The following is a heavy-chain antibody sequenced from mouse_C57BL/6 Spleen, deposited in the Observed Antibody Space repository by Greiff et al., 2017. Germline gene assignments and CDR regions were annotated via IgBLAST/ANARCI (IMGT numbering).Heavy chain of an antibody. J-gene: IGHJ2*01. Sequence: QVQLQQSGAELVRPGASVTLSCKASGYTFTDYKMHWVKQTPVPGLEWIGAIDPETGGTAYNQKFKGKAILTAAKASSTAYMELRSLTSEDSAVYYCTRGGDWGQGTTLTVSS. CDR1: GYTFTDYK. CDR2: IDPETGGT. CDR3: TRGGD. V-gene: IGHV1-15*01.